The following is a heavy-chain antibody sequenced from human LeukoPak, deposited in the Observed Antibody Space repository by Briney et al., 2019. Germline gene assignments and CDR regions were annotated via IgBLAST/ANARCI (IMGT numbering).Heavy chain of an antibody. CDR3: ASPFVEQWLPDY. J-gene: IGHJ4*02. CDR1: GFTFSSSW. V-gene: IGHV3-7*01. Sequence: GGSLRLSCAASGFTFSSSWMSWVRQAPERGLEWVANIKPDGSEEHSVDSVKGRFTISRDNAKNSLYLQMNSLRAEDTAVYYCASPFVEQWLPDYWGQGTLVTVSS. D-gene: IGHD6-19*01. CDR2: IKPDGSEE.